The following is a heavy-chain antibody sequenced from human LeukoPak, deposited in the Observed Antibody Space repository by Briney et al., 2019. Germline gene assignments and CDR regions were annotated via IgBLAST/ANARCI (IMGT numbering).Heavy chain of an antibody. CDR2: IIPIFGTA. D-gene: IGHD3-10*01. CDR1: GGTFSSYA. J-gene: IGHJ4*02. V-gene: IGHV1-69*05. Sequence: GSSVKVSCKASGGTFSSYAISWVRQAPGQGLEWMGRIIPIFGTATYAQTFQGSVTITTDESTHTAYIELSSLRSEDTAVYYCARRRVRGVRGYFDYWGQGTLVTVSS. CDR3: ARRRVRGVRGYFDY.